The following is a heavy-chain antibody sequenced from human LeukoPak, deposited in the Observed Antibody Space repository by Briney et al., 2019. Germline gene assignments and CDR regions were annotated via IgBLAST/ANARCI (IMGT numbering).Heavy chain of an antibody. CDR2: ISWNNGSI. CDR1: GFTFDDYA. Sequence: PGGSLRLSCAASGFTFDDYAMHWVRQAPGKGLEWVSGISWNNGSIGYADSVKGRFTISRDNAKNSLYLQMNSLRAEDTALYYCAKDKGSSGTHFDYWGQGTLVTVSS. CDR3: AKDKGSSGTHFDY. D-gene: IGHD3-22*01. J-gene: IGHJ4*02. V-gene: IGHV3-9*01.